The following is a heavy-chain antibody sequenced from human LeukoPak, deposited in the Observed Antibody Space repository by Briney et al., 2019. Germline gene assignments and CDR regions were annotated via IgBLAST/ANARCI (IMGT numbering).Heavy chain of an antibody. D-gene: IGHD6-6*01. V-gene: IGHV3-21*01. CDR2: ISSSSSYI. Sequence: GGSLRLSCAASGFTFSSYSMNWVRQAPGKGLEWVSSISSSSSYIYYADSVKGRFTISRDNAKNSLYLQMNSLRAEDTAVYYCARQASIAARPGWFDPWGQGTLVTVSS. CDR3: ARQASIAARPGWFDP. J-gene: IGHJ5*02. CDR1: GFTFSSYS.